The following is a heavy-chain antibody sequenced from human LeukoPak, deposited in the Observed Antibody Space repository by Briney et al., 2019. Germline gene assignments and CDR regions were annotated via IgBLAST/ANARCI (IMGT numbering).Heavy chain of an antibody. Sequence: PSETLSLTCTVSGGSISSSPYYWGWIRQPPGKGPEWIGSIYYSGTTHYSPSLESRVTISVDTSKNQFSLKLASVTAADTAVYYCARVGHSYGYYYYYYYMDVWGKGTTVTVSS. CDR3: ARVGHSYGYYYYYYYMDV. J-gene: IGHJ6*03. CDR2: IYYSGTT. V-gene: IGHV4-39*07. D-gene: IGHD5-18*01. CDR1: GGSISSSPYY.